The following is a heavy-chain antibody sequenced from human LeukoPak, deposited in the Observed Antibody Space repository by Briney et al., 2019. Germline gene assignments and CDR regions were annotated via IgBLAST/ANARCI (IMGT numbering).Heavy chain of an antibody. D-gene: IGHD6-13*01. CDR1: GFTISTFW. J-gene: IGHJ6*03. CDR3: ARSEYSSTWYGDYYYYYMDV. CDR2: INSDGSST. V-gene: IGHV3-74*01. Sequence: AGSLTLSYSASGFTISTFWMHWVRQPPGKGLVWVSRINSDGSSTVFADSVKGRFTISRDNAKNTLYLQMNSLRADDTAVYYCARSEYSSTWYGDYYYYYMDVWGKGTTVTVSS.